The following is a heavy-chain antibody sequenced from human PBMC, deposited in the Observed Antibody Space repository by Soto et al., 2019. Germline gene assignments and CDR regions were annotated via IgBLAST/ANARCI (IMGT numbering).Heavy chain of an antibody. J-gene: IGHJ4*02. CDR3: AREDGYNYGDIDY. CDR1: GGSISSGDYY. D-gene: IGHD5-12*01. V-gene: IGHV4-30-4*01. Sequence: GPGPQPPSETLSLTCTVSGGSISSGDYYWSWIRQPPGKGLEWIGYIYYSGSTYYNPSLKSRVTISVDTSKNQFSLKLSSVTAADTAVYYCAREDGYNYGDIDYWGQGTLVTVSS. CDR2: IYYSGST.